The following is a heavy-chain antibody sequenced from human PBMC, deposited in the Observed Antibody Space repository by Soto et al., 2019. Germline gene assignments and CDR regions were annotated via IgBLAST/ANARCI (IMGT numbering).Heavy chain of an antibody. Sequence: SETLSLTCTVSGCSISSISYYWGWIRQPPGKGLEWIGSIYYSGSTYYNPSLKSRVTISVDTSKNQFSLKLSSVTAADTAVYYCARRDYYYGMDVWGQGTTVTVSS. CDR2: IYYSGST. CDR3: ARRDYYYGMDV. CDR1: GCSISSISYY. V-gene: IGHV4-39*01. J-gene: IGHJ6*02.